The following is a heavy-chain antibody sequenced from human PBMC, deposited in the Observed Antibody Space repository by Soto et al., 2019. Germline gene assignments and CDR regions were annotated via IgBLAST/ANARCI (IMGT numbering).Heavy chain of an antibody. CDR3: ARSPQPTRGIHWYFDF. D-gene: IGHD2-2*01. J-gene: IGHJ2*01. Sequence: QVQLVESGGGVVQPGRSLGLSCAASGFTFNTYGMHWVRQAPGKGLDWVAAISYDDVNKYYADSVKGRFTISRDNSKNTLYVQMNSLKPEDTAVYYCARSPQPTRGIHWYFDFWGRGILVAVSS. CDR2: ISYDDVNK. V-gene: IGHV3-30*03. CDR1: GFTFNTYG.